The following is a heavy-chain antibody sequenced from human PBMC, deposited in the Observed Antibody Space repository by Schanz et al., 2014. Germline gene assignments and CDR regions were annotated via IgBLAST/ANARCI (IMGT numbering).Heavy chain of an antibody. D-gene: IGHD5-12*01. CDR1: EYSFTSYS. Sequence: QVHLVQSGAEVKRPGASVKVSCKASEYSFTSYSMHWVRQAPGQRLEWMGWINTGSGDTKYSQNFQGRVTITRATSASTAYIELNSLRSEDTAVYACARGIGGYGANNYFDYWGQGTLVTVSS. V-gene: IGHV1-3*04. CDR3: ARGIGGYGANNYFDY. J-gene: IGHJ4*02. CDR2: INTGSGDT.